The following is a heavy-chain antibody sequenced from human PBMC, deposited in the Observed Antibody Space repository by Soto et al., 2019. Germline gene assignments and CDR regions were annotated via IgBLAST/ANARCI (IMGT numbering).Heavy chain of an antibody. CDR1: GGSFSGYY. V-gene: IGHV4-34*10. Sequence: SETLSLTCAVYGGSFSGYYWSWIRQPPGKGLEWIGEINHSGSTNYNPSLKSRVTISADKSISTAYLQWSSLKASDTAMYYCARSRSGYDDYWGQGTLVTVSS. CDR3: ARSRSGYDDY. CDR2: INHSGST. J-gene: IGHJ4*03.